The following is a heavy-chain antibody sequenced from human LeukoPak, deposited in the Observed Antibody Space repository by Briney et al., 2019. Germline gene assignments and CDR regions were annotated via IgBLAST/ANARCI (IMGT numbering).Heavy chain of an antibody. CDR1: GYTFTSYD. Sequence: SVKVSCKASGYTFTSYDNNWVRQAPAQGLEWMGWISGYNGNTNYAQTLQGRVTMTTDTSTSTAYMELRSLKSDDTAVYYCASLKNYYDSSGYLVTDAFDIWGQGTMVTVSS. CDR3: ASLKNYYDSSGYLVTDAFDI. D-gene: IGHD3-22*01. J-gene: IGHJ3*02. CDR2: ISGYNGNT. V-gene: IGHV1-18*01.